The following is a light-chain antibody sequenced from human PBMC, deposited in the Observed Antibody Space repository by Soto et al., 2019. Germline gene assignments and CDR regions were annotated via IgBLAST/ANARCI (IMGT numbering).Light chain of an antibody. J-gene: IGKJ2*01. V-gene: IGKV1-39*01. CDR2: AAS. CDR3: QQSYSTPPYT. CDR1: QSTSSY. Sequence: DIQMTQSPSSLSASVGDRVTITCRASQSTSSYLNWYQQKPGKAPKLLIYAASSLQSGVPSRFSGSGSGTDLTLTISSLQPEDFATYYCQQSYSTPPYTFGQGTKLEIK.